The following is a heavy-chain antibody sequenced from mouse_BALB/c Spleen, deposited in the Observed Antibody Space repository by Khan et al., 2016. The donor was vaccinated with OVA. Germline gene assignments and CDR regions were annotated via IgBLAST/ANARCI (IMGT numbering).Heavy chain of an antibody. D-gene: IGHD1-2*01. CDR2: ISPGSGDT. CDR3: ASRNYFGYTLAY. V-gene: IGHV1-77*01. J-gene: IGHJ3*01. Sequence: QVQLQQSGAELARPGASVKLSCKACGYTFTDYYINWVMQSTGQGLEWIGEISPGSGDTSSNERFKGKATLTADTSSSTAYMQLSSLTSEAAAVEYCASRNYFGYTLAYWGQGTLVTVSA. CDR1: GYTFTDYY.